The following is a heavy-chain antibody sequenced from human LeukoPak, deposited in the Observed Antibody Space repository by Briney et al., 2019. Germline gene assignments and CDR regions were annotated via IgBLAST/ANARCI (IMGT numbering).Heavy chain of an antibody. CDR2: ISYDGSNK. D-gene: IGHD3-3*01. V-gene: IGHV3-30*03. CDR3: ARDAGRYYDFWSGYYTGWYFDL. CDR1: GFTFSSYG. J-gene: IGHJ2*01. Sequence: GGSLRLSCAASGFTFSSYGMHWVRQAPGKGLEWVAGISYDGSNKYYADSVKGRFTISRDDPHNTLYLQMNSLRAEDTAVYYCARDAGRYYDFWSGYYTGWYFDLWGRGTLVTVSS.